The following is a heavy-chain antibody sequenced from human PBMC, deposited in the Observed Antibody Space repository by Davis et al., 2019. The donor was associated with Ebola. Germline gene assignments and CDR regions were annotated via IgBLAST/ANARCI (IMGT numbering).Heavy chain of an antibody. CDR2: ISGSGGST. CDR3: ANLDYGDNSGFDY. D-gene: IGHD4-23*01. J-gene: IGHJ4*02. CDR1: GFTFSSYA. V-gene: IGHV3-23*01. Sequence: GESLKISCAASGFTFSSYAMSWVRQAPGKGLEWVSAISGSGGSTYYADSVKGRFTIFRDNSKNTLYLQMNSLRAEDTAVYYCANLDYGDNSGFDYWGQGTLVTVSS.